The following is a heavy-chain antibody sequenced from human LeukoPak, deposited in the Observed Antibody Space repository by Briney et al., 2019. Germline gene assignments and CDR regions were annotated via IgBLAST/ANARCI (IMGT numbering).Heavy chain of an antibody. CDR3: ARQVDTSMALPDY. D-gene: IGHD5-18*01. CDR2: ISAYNGNT. V-gene: IGHV1-18*01. Sequence: GASVKVSFTSSAYTFSIYGISWVRQAPGQGLEWMGWISAYNGNTNYAQKHRGRVTMTTDTSTSTAYMEVRSLRSDDTAIYYCARQVDTSMALPDYWGQGTLVTVSS. CDR1: AYTFSIYG. J-gene: IGHJ4*02.